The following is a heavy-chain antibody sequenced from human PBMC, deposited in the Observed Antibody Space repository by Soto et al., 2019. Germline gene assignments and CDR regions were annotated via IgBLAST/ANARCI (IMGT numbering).Heavy chain of an antibody. CDR2: LIPIFGTA. J-gene: IGHJ4*02. CDR3: ARDKTGYSSGWYTIVH. Sequence: QVQLVQSGAEEKKPGSSVKVSCKASGGTFSSYAISWVRQAPGQGLEWMGGLIPIFGTANYAQKFQGRVTITADESTSTAYMELSSLRSEDTAVYYCARDKTGYSSGWYTIVHWGQGTLVTVSS. CDR1: GGTFSSYA. V-gene: IGHV1-69*01. D-gene: IGHD6-19*01.